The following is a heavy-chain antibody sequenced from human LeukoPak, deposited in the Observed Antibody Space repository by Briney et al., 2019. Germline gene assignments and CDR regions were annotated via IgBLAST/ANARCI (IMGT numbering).Heavy chain of an antibody. J-gene: IGHJ4*02. CDR1: GFTFSSYW. V-gene: IGHV3-7*01. CDR3: ARGEDYYDSSGYYY. CDR2: IKQDGSEK. Sequence: GGSLRLSCAASGFTFSSYWMSWVGQAPGKGLEWVANIKQDGSEKDYVDSVKGRFTISRDNAKNSLYLQMNSLRAEDTAVYYCARGEDYYDSSGYYYWGQGTLVTVSS. D-gene: IGHD3-22*01.